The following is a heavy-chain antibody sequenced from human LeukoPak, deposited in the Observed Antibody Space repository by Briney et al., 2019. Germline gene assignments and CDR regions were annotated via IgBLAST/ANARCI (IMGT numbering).Heavy chain of an antibody. J-gene: IGHJ5*02. Sequence: GASVKVSCKASGYTFTSYGISWVRQAPGQGLEWMGWISAYNSNTNYAQKLQGRVTMTTDTSTSTAYMELRSLRSDDTAVYYCARVRGYCSGGSCYGFSWFDPWGQGTLVTVSS. CDR3: ARVRGYCSGGSCYGFSWFDP. V-gene: IGHV1-18*01. D-gene: IGHD2-15*01. CDR1: GYTFTSYG. CDR2: ISAYNSNT.